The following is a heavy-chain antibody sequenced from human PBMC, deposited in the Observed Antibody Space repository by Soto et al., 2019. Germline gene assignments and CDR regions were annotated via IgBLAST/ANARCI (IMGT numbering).Heavy chain of an antibody. CDR2: IYYSGST. CDR3: ARARYSYGYDY. CDR1: GGSISSSSYY. Sequence: NPSETLSLTCTVSGGSISSSSYYWGWLRQPQGKGLEWIGSIYYSGSTNYNPSLKSRVTISVDTSKNQFSLKLSSVTASDTAVYYCARARYSYGYDYWGQGTLVTVSS. V-gene: IGHV4-39*07. D-gene: IGHD5-18*01. J-gene: IGHJ4*02.